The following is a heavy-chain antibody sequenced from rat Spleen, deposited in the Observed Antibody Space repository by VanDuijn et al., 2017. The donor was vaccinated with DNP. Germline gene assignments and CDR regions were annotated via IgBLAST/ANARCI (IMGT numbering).Heavy chain of an antibody. CDR2: ITNSGGDT. D-gene: IGHD1-12*01. CDR3: ARHRTIMAYYYAVEA. Sequence: EVQLVESGGGPVQPGRSLKLSCVASGFTFNHYWLTWIRQAPGKGLEWVASITNSGGDTSYPDSVKGRFTISRDNAQSTLYLQMDSLRSEDKATYYCARHRTIMAYYYAVEAWGQGASVTVSS. CDR1: GFTFNHYW. J-gene: IGHJ4*01. V-gene: IGHV5-31*01.